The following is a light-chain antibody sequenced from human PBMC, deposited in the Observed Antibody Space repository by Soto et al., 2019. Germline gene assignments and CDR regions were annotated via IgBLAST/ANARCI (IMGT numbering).Light chain of an antibody. CDR2: WAS. J-gene: IGKJ1*01. V-gene: IGKV4-1*01. CDR1: QSVSSSY. Sequence: EIVLTQSPGSLSLSPGERATLSCRASQSVSSSYLAWYQQKPGQPPKLLVYWASTRESGVPDRFSGSGSGTDFTLTISSLQAEDVAVYYCQQYYSTQTFGQGTKVDIK. CDR3: QQYYSTQT.